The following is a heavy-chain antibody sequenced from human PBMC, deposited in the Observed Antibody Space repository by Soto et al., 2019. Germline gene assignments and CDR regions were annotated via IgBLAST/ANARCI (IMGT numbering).Heavy chain of an antibody. CDR2: INMDSSSR. CDR3: SRARGSSNYSSVYHGPDY. J-gene: IGHJ4*02. V-gene: IGHV3-48*02. CDR1: GFTFSRFS. D-gene: IGHD3-22*01. Sequence: LRLSCAASGFTFSRFSMNWVRQAPGKGLEWVSFINMDSSSRIYADSVKGRCTISRDNAKNSLYLQMSSRRDEDTAGYYCSRARGSSNYSSVYHGPDYWGKGTLVTVCS.